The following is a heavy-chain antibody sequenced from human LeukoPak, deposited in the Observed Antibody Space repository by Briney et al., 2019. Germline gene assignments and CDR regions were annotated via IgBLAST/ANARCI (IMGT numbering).Heavy chain of an antibody. CDR2: ISAYNGNT. CDR1: GYTFTSYG. D-gene: IGHD3-22*01. CDR3: ARDRVPDYYDSSGYWRIFDY. Sequence: ASVKVSCKASGYTFTSYGINWVRQAPGQGLEWMGWISAYNGNTNYAQELQGRVTMTTDTSTSTAYMELRSLRSDDTAVYYCARDRVPDYYDSSGYWRIFDYWGQGTLVTVSS. J-gene: IGHJ4*02. V-gene: IGHV1-18*01.